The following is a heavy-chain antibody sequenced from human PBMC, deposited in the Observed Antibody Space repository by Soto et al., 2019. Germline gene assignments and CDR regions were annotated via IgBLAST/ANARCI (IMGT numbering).Heavy chain of an antibody. CDR3: ARGEPYYYDSSGYYPFDY. CDR1: GFTFSSYA. D-gene: IGHD3-22*01. V-gene: IGHV3-30-3*01. J-gene: IGHJ4*02. CDR2: ISYDGSNK. Sequence: HVQLVESGGGVVQPGRSLRLSCAASGFTFSSYAMHWVRQAPGKGLEWVAVISYDGSNKYYADSVKGRFTISRDNSKNTLSLQFNSLRAEDTAVSYCARGEPYYYDSSGYYPFDYWGQGTLVTVSS.